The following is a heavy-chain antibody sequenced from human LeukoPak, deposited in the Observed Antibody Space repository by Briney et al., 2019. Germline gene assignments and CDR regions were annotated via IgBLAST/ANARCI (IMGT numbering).Heavy chain of an antibody. J-gene: IGHJ4*02. D-gene: IGHD3-16*01. CDR1: GYTFTGYY. CDR2: MNPNSGDT. Sequence: ASVKVSCKASGYTFTGYYMHWVRQAPGQGLEWMGWMNPNSGDTGYAQTFLGRVTLTRDTSISTAYMELSSLRSEDTAVYYCARDLSRYGGNSYWGQGTLVTVSS. V-gene: IGHV1-8*02. CDR3: ARDLSRYGGNSY.